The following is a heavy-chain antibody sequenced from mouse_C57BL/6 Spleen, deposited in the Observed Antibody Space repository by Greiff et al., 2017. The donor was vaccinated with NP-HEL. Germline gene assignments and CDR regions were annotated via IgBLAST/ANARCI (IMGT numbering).Heavy chain of an antibody. CDR2: INPYNGGT. V-gene: IGHV1-19*01. J-gene: IGHJ3*01. CDR1: GYTFTDYY. Sequence: EVQLQESGPVLVKPGASVKMSCKASGYTFTDYYMNWVKQSHGKSLEWIGVINPYNGGTSYNQKFKGKATLTVDKSSSTAYMELNSLTSEDSAVYYCARSRGDYDVAYWGQGTLVTVSA. CDR3: ARSRGDYDVAY. D-gene: IGHD2-4*01.